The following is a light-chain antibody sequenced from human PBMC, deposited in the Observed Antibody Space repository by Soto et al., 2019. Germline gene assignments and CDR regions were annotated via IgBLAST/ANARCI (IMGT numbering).Light chain of an antibody. J-gene: IGLJ1*01. CDR2: EVS. V-gene: IGLV2-14*02. CDR3: QSYDSSLSGSDV. Sequence: QSALTQPASVSGSPGQSITISCTGTSSDVGSYNLVSWYQQHPGKAPKLMIYEVSKRPSGVPDRFSGSKSGTSASLAITGLQAEDEADYYCQSYDSSLSGSDVLGTGTKVTV. CDR1: SSDVGSYNL.